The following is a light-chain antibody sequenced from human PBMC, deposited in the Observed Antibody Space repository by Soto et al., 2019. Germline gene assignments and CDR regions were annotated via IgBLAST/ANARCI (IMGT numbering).Light chain of an antibody. V-gene: IGKV1-5*03. CDR1: QTIRSW. Sequence: DIQMTQSPSTLSASVVDRVTIACRASQTIRSWLAWYQQKPGKAPKLLIYKASSLEGGVPSRFSGSGAGTEFTLTISSLQPDDSATYYCQQYDSFSRTFGPGTKVDIK. CDR2: KAS. CDR3: QQYDSFSRT. J-gene: IGKJ1*01.